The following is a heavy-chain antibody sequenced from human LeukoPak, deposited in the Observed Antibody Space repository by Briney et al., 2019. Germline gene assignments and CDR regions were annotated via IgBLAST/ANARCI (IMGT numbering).Heavy chain of an antibody. CDR2: INHSGST. Sequence: KPLETLSLTCAVYGGSFSGYYWSWIRQPPGKGLEWIGEINHSGSTNYNPSLKSRVTISVDTSKNQFSLKLSSVTAADTAVYYCAAAPKEGHNWFDPWGQGTLVTVSS. D-gene: IGHD6-25*01. CDR3: AAAPKEGHNWFDP. V-gene: IGHV4-34*01. J-gene: IGHJ5*02. CDR1: GGSFSGYY.